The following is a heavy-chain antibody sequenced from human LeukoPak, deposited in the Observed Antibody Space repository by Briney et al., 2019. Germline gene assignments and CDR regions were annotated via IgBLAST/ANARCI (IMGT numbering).Heavy chain of an antibody. J-gene: IGHJ4*02. V-gene: IGHV4-59*05. CDR3: AVGINFDY. Sequence: SETLSLTCTVSGGSFSGYYWSWIRQPPGKGLEWIGSIYYSGSTYYNPSLKSRVTISVDTSKNQFSLKLSSVTAADTAVYYCAVGINFDYWGQGTLVTVSS. CDR1: GGSFSGYY. D-gene: IGHD1-26*01. CDR2: IYYSGST.